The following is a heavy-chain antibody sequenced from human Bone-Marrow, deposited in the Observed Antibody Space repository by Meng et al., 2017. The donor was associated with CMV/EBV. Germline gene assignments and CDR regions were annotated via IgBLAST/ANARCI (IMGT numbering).Heavy chain of an antibody. J-gene: IGHJ4*02. V-gene: IGHV1-69*05. Sequence: SVKVSCKASGGTFSSYAISWVRQAPGQGLEWMGGIIPIFGTANYAQKFQGRVTMTTDTSTSTAYMELRSLRSDDTAVYYCARDGPDGSFDCWGQGTLVTVSS. D-gene: IGHD5-24*01. CDR3: ARDGPDGSFDC. CDR1: GGTFSSYA. CDR2: IIPIFGTA.